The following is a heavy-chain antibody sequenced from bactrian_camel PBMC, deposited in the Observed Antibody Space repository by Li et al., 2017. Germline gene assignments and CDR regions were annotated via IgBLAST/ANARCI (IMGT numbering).Heavy chain of an antibody. J-gene: IGHJ6*01. CDR2: METDGTT. Sequence: VQLVESGGGSVQAGGSLRLSCAARTGTFRSACMGWIRQVSGKEREAVAGMETDGTTRYADSVKGRFSTSKDNAKKILYLQMNSLKPEDTATYYCAAGGVSRLPRLNAADFDYWGQGTQVTVS. CDR3: AAGGVSRLPRLNAADFDY. V-gene: IGHV3S53*01. CDR1: TGTFRSAC. D-gene: IGHD5*01.